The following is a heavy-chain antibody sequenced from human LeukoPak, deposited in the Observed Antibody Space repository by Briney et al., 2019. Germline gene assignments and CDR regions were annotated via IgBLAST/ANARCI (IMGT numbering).Heavy chain of an antibody. Sequence: ASVKVSCKASGYTFTGYYMHWVRQAPGQGLEWMGWINPNSGGTNYAQKFQGRVTMTRDTSTSTAYMELSRLRSDDTAAYYCARAYEGYCSSTSCYWNNWFDPWGQGTLVTVSS. V-gene: IGHV1-2*02. CDR3: ARAYEGYCSSTSCYWNNWFDP. CDR1: GYTFTGYY. J-gene: IGHJ5*02. CDR2: INPNSGGT. D-gene: IGHD2-2*01.